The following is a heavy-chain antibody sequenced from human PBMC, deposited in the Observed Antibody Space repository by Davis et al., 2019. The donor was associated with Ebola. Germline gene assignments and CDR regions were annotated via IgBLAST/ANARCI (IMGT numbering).Heavy chain of an antibody. CDR1: GGSISSGDYY. Sequence: SETLSLTCTVSGGSISSGDYYWSWIRQPPWKGLEWIGYIYYSGSTHYNPSLKSRVTISVDTSKNQFSLKLSSVTAADTAVYYCARWGQTYYYDSSGYYASWYFDLWGRGTLITVSS. CDR2: IYYSGST. D-gene: IGHD3-22*01. CDR3: ARWGQTYYYDSSGYYASWYFDL. V-gene: IGHV4-30-4*01. J-gene: IGHJ2*01.